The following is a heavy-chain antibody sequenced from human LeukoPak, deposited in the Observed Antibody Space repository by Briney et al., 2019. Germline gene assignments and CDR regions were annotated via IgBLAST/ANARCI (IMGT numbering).Heavy chain of an antibody. CDR1: GFTISSYS. CDR2: ISRSSSTI. CDR3: ARGFEIFDY. V-gene: IGHV3-48*02. J-gene: IGHJ4*02. D-gene: IGHD3-9*01. Sequence: GGSLRLSCAASGFTISSYSLNWVRQAPGKGLEWVSYISRSSSTIYADSVKGRFTISRDNANNSLYLQMNSLRDDDTAVYYCARGFEIFDYWGQGTLVTVSS.